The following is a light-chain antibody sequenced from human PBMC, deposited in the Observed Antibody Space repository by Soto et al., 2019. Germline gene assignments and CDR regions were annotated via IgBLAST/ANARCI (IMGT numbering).Light chain of an antibody. CDR1: QNVRTF. CDR2: GAS. Sequence: EVVLTQSPATLSLSPGERATLSCRASQNVRTFLDCYQQKPGQAPRLLLYGASNSATGIPARFSGSGSGTDFTRTIISLEPAALAVYYCQQHSHWPPWTFGQGNRVEIQ. V-gene: IGKV3-11*01. J-gene: IGKJ1*01. CDR3: QQHSHWPPWT.